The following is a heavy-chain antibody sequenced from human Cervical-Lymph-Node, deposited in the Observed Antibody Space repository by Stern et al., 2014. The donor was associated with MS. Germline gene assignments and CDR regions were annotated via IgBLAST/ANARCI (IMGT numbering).Heavy chain of an antibody. J-gene: IGHJ1*01. D-gene: IGHD1-14*01. CDR3: ARQTTAWASDV. V-gene: IGHV5-51*01. Sequence: VQLVQSGAELIRPGESLKISCKGSGFKFSIYWIAWVRQMPGKGLAWMGIIYPGDSETRYSPSFQGHVTMSADKSTSTAYLQWSTLNASDTAMYFCARQTTAWASDVWGQGTLVTVSS. CDR2: IYPGDSET. CDR1: GFKFSIYW.